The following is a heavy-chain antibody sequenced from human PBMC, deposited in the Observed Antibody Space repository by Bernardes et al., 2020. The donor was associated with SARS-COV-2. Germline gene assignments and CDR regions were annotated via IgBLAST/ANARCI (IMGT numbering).Heavy chain of an antibody. CDR1: GFSFNKYA. CDR2: ISDDGSNE. CDR3: AKDRRRRDLNFDY. D-gene: IGHD6-25*01. V-gene: IGHV3-30*18. J-gene: IGHJ4*02. Sequence: GGSLRLSCAAAGFSFNKYAMHWVRQAPGKGLEWVALISDDGSNEDYADSVKGRFTISRDNSKNTRHLQMNSLRAEDTAVYYCAKDRRRRDLNFDYWGQGTLVTVSS.